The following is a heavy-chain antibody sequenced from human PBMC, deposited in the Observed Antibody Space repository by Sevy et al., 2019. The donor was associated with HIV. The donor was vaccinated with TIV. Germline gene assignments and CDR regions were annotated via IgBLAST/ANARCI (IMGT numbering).Heavy chain of an antibody. CDR3: AKDVYYDSSGYNYN. CDR1: GFTFSSYG. CDR2: IRYDGSNK. J-gene: IGHJ4*02. V-gene: IGHV3-30*02. Sequence: GGSLRLSCAASGFTFSSYGMHWVRQAPGKGLEWVAFIRYDGSNKYYADSVKGRFTISRDNSKNTLYLQMNSLRAEDTAVYYCAKDVYYDSSGYNYNWGQGTLVTVSS. D-gene: IGHD3-22*01.